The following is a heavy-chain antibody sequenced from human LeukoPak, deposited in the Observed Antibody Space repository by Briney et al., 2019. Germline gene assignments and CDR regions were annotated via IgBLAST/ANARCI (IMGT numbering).Heavy chain of an antibody. J-gene: IGHJ3*02. Sequence: GGSLRLSCAASGFTFSSYAMSWVRQAPGKGLERVSAISGSGGSTYYADSVKGRFTISRNNSKITLYMQMYSLRAEDTAVYYCAKDVHYDSSGYDAFDSGGQGTMVTVSA. CDR1: GFTFSSYA. V-gene: IGHV3-23*01. CDR2: ISGSGGST. D-gene: IGHD3-22*01. CDR3: AKDVHYDSSGYDAFDS.